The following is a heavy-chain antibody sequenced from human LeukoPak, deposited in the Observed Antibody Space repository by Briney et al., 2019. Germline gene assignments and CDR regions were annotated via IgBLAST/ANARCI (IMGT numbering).Heavy chain of an antibody. D-gene: IGHD1-14*01. Sequence: SETLSLSCSVSRASFNSSDYCWSWIRQPPGKGLEWIGEINHSGSTNYNPSLKSRATISVDTSKNQFSLKLSSVTAADTAVYYCARVHRNRNWFDPWGQGTLVTVSS. CDR1: RASFNSSDYC. CDR2: INHSGST. CDR3: ARVHRNRNWFDP. J-gene: IGHJ5*02. V-gene: IGHV4-34*01.